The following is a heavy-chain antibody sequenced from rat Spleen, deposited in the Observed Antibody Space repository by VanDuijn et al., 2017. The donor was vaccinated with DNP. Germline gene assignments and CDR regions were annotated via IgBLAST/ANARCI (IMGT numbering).Heavy chain of an antibody. CDR3: AAHEGYYSGDVGAY. CDR2: ISTGGGNT. V-gene: IGHV5-25*01. J-gene: IGHJ3*01. D-gene: IGHD1-1*01. Sequence: EVQLVESGGGLVEPGRSLKLSCAASGFTFSNYVMDWVRQAPKKGLEWVASISTGGGNTYYPDSVKGRFTISRDNAKSTLYLQMNSLRSEDTATYYCAAHEGYYSGDVGAYWGQGTLVTVSS. CDR1: GFTFSNYV.